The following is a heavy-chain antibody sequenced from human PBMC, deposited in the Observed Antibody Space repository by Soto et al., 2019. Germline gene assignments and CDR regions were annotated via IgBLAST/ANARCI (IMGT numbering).Heavy chain of an antibody. V-gene: IGHV4-59*01. J-gene: IGHJ4*02. Sequence: SETLSLTCTVSGGSISSYYWSWIRQPPGKGLEWIGYIYYSGSTNYNPSLKSRVTISVDTSKNQFSLKLSSVTAADTAVYYCARASTYYDFWGQGTLVTVSS. D-gene: IGHD3-3*01. CDR3: ARASTYYDF. CDR1: GGSISSYY. CDR2: IYYSGST.